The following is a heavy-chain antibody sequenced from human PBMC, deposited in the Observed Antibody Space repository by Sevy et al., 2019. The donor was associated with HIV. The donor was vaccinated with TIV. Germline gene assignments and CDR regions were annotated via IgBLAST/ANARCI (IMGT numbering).Heavy chain of an antibody. CDR1: GFAFSDYG. V-gene: IGHV3-33*01. CDR2: IWYDGNNQ. J-gene: IGHJ4*02. Sequence: GGSLRLSCVASGFAFSDYGMHWVRQAPGKGLEWVAVIWYDGNNQHYADSVRGRFTISRDNSKNTLYLQLSSLRAEYTAVYYCARDPRIFGDYLLTYFDYWGQGVLVTVSS. D-gene: IGHD4-17*01. CDR3: ARDPRIFGDYLLTYFDY.